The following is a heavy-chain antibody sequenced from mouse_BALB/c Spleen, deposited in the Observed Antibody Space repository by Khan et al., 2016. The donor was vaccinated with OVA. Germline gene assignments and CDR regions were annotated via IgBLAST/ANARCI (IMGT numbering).Heavy chain of an antibody. D-gene: IGHD2-14*01. CDR2: IIPNIGYT. CDR3: VRDGGYYRNDGCFAY. V-gene: IGHV1-4*01. J-gene: IGHJ3*01. CDR1: VYTFTTYT. Sequence: QVQLKESGAELARPGASVTMSCKTPVYTFTTYTIYRINLRPAPGLEWFGYIIPNIGYTNYNHKFKDKATFTAAKSSTTVYMQLSCLTSEDSAIYNCVRDGGYYRNDGCFAYWGQGTMVTVSA.